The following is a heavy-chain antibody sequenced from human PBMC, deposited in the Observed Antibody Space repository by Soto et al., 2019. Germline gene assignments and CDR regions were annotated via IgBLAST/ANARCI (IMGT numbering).Heavy chain of an antibody. CDR3: ARHGGASFDS. CDR2: IHQSAGT. D-gene: IGHD2-21*01. J-gene: IGHJ4*02. CDR1: GGSFSDYY. Sequence: QVQLQQWGAGLLKPSETLSLTCAVYGGSFSDYYWSWIRQPPGKGLEWIGEIHQSAGTKYNPSLKSRVTIVADTSKNQFSLRLSSVTAADTAVFYCARHGGASFDSWGQGSLVTVSS. V-gene: IGHV4-34*01.